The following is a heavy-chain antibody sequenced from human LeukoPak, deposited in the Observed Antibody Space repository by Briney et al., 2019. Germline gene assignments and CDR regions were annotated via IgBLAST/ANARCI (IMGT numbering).Heavy chain of an antibody. J-gene: IGHJ3*02. D-gene: IGHD1-26*01. CDR2: IWYDGSNK. Sequence: PGGSLRFSCAASGFTFSSYGMHWVRQAPGKGLEWVAVIWYDGSNKYYADSVKGRFTISRDNSKNTLYLQMNSLRAEDTAVYYCARGSGSYYDAFDIWGQGTMVTVS. V-gene: IGHV3-33*01. CDR1: GFTFSSYG. CDR3: ARGSGSYYDAFDI.